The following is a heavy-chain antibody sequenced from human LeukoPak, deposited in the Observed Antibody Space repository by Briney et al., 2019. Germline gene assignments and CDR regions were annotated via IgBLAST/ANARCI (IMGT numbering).Heavy chain of an antibody. CDR1: GYTLTEFS. D-gene: IGHD3-16*01. CDR3: ATHGSVWGSYRWVDY. CDR2: FDPEDGET. V-gene: IGHV1-24*01. J-gene: IGHJ4*02. Sequence: ASVKVSCKVSGYTLTEFSMHWVRQAPGKGLEWMGGFDPEDGETIYAQKFQGRVTMTEDTSTDTVYMELSSLRSEDTAVYYCATHGSVWGSYRWVDYWGQGTLVTVSS.